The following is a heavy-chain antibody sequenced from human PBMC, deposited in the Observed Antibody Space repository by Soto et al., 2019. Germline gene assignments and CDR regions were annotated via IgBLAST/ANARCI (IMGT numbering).Heavy chain of an antibody. CDR1: GYTFTSYA. V-gene: IGHV1-3*05. J-gene: IGHJ2*01. CDR2: INAGNGNT. CDR3: ARAPSWWYFDL. Sequence: QVQLVQAGDREKKPGASVKVSCKTSGYTFTSYAMHWVCQAPGQRLEWMGWINAGNGNTKYSQKFQGRVTITRDTSAITAYMELSSLRSEDTAVYYCARAPSWWYFDLWGRGTLVTVSS.